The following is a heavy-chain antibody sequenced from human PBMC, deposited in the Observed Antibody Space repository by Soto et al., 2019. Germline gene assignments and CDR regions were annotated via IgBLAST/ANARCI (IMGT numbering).Heavy chain of an antibody. Sequence: GSLRLSGAASGFTFSSYAMHWVRQAPGKGLEWVAVISYDGSNKYYADSVKGRFTISRDNSKNTLYLQMNSLRAEDTAVYYCARDPSAVVAALDYWGQGTLVTVS. CDR3: ARDPSAVVAALDY. V-gene: IGHV3-30-3*01. CDR1: GFTFSSYA. J-gene: IGHJ4*02. D-gene: IGHD5-12*01. CDR2: ISYDGSNK.